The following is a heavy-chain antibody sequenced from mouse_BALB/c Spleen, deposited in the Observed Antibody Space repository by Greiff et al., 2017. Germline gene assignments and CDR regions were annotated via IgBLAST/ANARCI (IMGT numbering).Heavy chain of an antibody. CDR3: ARGGYDGYFDV. D-gene: IGHD2-2*01. CDR1: GFTFSDYY. V-gene: IGHV5-4*02. J-gene: IGHJ1*01. CDR2: ISDGGSYT. Sequence: EVQRVESGGGLVKPGGSLKLSCAASGFTFSDYYMYWVRQTPEKRLEWVATISDGGSYTYYPDSVKGRFTISRDNAKNNLYLQMSSLKSEDTAMYYCARGGYDGYFDVWGEGTTVTVSS.